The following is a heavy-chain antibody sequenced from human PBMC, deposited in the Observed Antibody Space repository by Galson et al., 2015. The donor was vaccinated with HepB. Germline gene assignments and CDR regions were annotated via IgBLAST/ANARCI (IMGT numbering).Heavy chain of an antibody. J-gene: IGHJ4*02. D-gene: IGHD3-22*01. Sequence: QSGAEVKKPGESLRISCKGSGYSFTSYWISWVRQMPGKGLEWVGRIDPSDSYTNYSPPFQGHVTISADKSISTAYLQWSSLKASDTAMYYCARGDTMIVVVNGPHYDAFDYWGQGTLVTVSS. CDR2: IDPSDSYT. CDR1: GYSFTSYW. CDR3: ARGDTMIVVVNGPHYDAFDY. V-gene: IGHV5-10-1*01.